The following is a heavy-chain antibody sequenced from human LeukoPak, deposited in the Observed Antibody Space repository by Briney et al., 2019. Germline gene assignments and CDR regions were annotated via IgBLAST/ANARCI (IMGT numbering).Heavy chain of an antibody. CDR3: PTLSGPGP. CDR1: GGSFSGYY. Sequence: SETLSLTCAVSGGSFSGYYWSWIRQPPRKGLEWIGEINHSGSTNYNPSLKSRVTISVDTSKNQFSLKLSSVTAADTAVYYCPTLSGPGPWGQGTLVTVSS. D-gene: IGHD2-15*01. J-gene: IGHJ5*02. V-gene: IGHV4-34*01. CDR2: INHSGST.